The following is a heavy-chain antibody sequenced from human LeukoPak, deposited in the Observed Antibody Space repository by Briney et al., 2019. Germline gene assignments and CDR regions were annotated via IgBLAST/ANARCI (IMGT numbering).Heavy chain of an antibody. CDR2: INSGGSRT. D-gene: IGHD6-19*01. V-gene: IGHV3-74*03. CDR1: GFTFSSYW. Sequence: PGGSLRLSCAASGFTFSSYWMHWVRQAPGKGLVWVSHINSGGSRTTHADSVKGRFTISRDNSKNTLYLQMNSLRAEDTAVYYCAKGIYSSGWSYFDYWGHGTLVTVSS. CDR3: AKGIYSSGWSYFDY. J-gene: IGHJ4*01.